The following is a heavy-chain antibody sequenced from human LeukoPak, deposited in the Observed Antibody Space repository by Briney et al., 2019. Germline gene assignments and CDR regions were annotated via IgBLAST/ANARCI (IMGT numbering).Heavy chain of an antibody. CDR2: ISAYNGNT. Sequence: ASVKVSCKVSGYTLTELSMHWVRQAPGQGLEWMGWISAYNGNTNYAQKLQGRVTMTTDTSTSTAYMELRSLRSDDTAVYYCARVLIGGAARRGDYYYYMDVWGKGTTVTVSS. CDR3: ARVLIGGAARRGDYYYYMDV. D-gene: IGHD3-16*01. V-gene: IGHV1-18*01. CDR1: GYTLTELS. J-gene: IGHJ6*03.